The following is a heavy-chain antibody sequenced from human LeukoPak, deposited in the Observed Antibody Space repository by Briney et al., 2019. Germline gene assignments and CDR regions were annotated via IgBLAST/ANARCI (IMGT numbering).Heavy chain of an antibody. D-gene: IGHD6-25*01. J-gene: IGHJ6*02. Sequence: GGSLRLSCAASGFTFSSYGMHWVRQAPGRGLEWVAVIWYDGSNKYYADSVKGRFTISRDNSKNTLYLQMNSLRAEDTAVYYCARSGYPFYGMDVWGQGTTVTVSS. CDR2: IWYDGSNK. V-gene: IGHV3-33*01. CDR1: GFTFSSYG. CDR3: ARSGYPFYGMDV.